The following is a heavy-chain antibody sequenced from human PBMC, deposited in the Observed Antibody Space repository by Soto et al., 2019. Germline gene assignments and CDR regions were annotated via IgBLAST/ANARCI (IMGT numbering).Heavy chain of an antibody. CDR2: IWYDGSNK. V-gene: IGHV3-33*01. CDR1: GFTFSSYG. CDR3: ARDPITLTGTNEFDY. D-gene: IGHD1-20*01. Sequence: QSGGSLRLASAASGFTFSSYGMDWVREAPGKGLEWVAVIWYDGSNKYYADSVKGRFTISRDNSKNTLYLQMNSLRAEDTAVYYCARDPITLTGTNEFDYWGQGTLVTVSS. J-gene: IGHJ4*02.